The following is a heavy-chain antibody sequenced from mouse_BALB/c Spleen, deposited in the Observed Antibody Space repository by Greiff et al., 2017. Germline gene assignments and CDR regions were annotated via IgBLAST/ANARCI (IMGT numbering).Heavy chain of an antibody. J-gene: IGHJ2*01. D-gene: IGHD1-1*01. CDR2: IDPFNGGT. CDR1: GYSFTSYY. Sequence: VQLQQSGPELMKPGASVKISCKASGYSFTSYYMHWVKQSHGKSLEWIGYIDPFNGGTSYNQKFKGKATLTVDKSSSTAYMHLSSLTSEDSAVYYCAIYYGYWGQGTTLTVSS. V-gene: IGHV1S135*01. CDR3: AIYYGY.